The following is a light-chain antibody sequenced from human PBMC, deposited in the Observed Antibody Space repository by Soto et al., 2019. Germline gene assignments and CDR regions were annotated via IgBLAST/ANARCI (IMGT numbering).Light chain of an antibody. J-gene: IGKJ2*01. Sequence: DIQMSQSPSTLSASVGARVTITCRARQSISSWLAWYQQKPGKAPKLLIYDASSLESGVPSRFSGSGSGTEFTLTISSLQPDDFATYYCQQYNSYSPYTFGQGTKLEIK. CDR1: QSISSW. CDR2: DAS. CDR3: QQYNSYSPYT. V-gene: IGKV1-5*01.